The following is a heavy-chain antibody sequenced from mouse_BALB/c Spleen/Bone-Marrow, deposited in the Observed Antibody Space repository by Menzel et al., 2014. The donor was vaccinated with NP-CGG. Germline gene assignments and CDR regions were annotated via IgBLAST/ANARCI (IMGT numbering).Heavy chain of an antibody. CDR1: GYAFSSFW. V-gene: IGHV1-82*01. J-gene: IGHJ4*01. CDR3: ARSDGYRTMDY. D-gene: IGHD2-3*01. Sequence: LVESGPELVKPGVSVKISCKASGYAFSSFWMNWVKQRPGQGLEWIGWIYPGDGDTNYNGKFKGKATLTADKSSSTAYMQHSSLTSVDSAVYFCARSDGYRTMDYWGQGTSVTVSS. CDR2: IYPGDGDT.